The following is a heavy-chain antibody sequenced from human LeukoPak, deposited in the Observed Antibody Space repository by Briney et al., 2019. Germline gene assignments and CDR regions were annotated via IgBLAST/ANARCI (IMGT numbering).Heavy chain of an antibody. Sequence: GGSLRLSCAASGFTFSSYGMHWVRQAPGKGLEWVAFIRYDGSNKYYADSVKGRFTISRDNAKNSLYLQMNSLRAEDTALYHCARDRGSGSYKDYWGQGTLVTVSS. V-gene: IGHV3-30*02. CDR1: GFTFSSYG. D-gene: IGHD1-26*01. CDR3: ARDRGSGSYKDY. CDR2: IRYDGSNK. J-gene: IGHJ4*02.